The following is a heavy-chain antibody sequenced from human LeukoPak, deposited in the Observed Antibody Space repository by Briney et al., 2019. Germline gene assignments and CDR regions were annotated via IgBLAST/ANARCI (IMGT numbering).Heavy chain of an antibody. J-gene: IGHJ4*02. V-gene: IGHV3-74*01. CDR2: INSDGSST. CDR1: GFTFRSTW. Sequence: GGSLRLSCEVSGFTFRSTWMHWVRQAPGKGLVWVSRINSDGSSTSYADSVKGRFTISRDDAKNTLYLQMNSLRAEDTAAYYCATGNCGGDCYSGYWGQGTLVTVSS. D-gene: IGHD2-21*02. CDR3: ATGNCGGDCYSGY.